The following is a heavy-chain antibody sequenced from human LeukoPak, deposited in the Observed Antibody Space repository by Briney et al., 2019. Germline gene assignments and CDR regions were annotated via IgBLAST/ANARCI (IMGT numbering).Heavy chain of an antibody. J-gene: IGHJ3*02. CDR1: GFTFSSYG. CDR2: ISYDGSNK. V-gene: IGHV3-30*18. CDR3: AKFAPIGI. Sequence: PGGSLRLSCAASGFTFSSYGMHWVRQAPGKGLEWVAVISYDGSNKYYADSVKGRFTISRDNSQNTLYLQMNSLRAEDTAVYYCAKFAPIGIWGQGTMVTVSS. D-gene: IGHD1-26*01.